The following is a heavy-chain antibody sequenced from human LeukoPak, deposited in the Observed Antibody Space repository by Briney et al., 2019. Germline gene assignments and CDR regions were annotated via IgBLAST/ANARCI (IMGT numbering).Heavy chain of an antibody. CDR3: ARDGSGYCSSTSCYWEDYYYYYGMDV. J-gene: IGHJ6*02. V-gene: IGHV1-8*01. CDR2: MNPNRGNT. Sequence: ASVKVSCKASGYTFTSYDINWVRQATGQGLEWMGWMNPNRGNTGYAQKFQGRVTMTRNTSISTAYMELSSLRSEDTAVYYCARDGSGYCSSTSCYWEDYYYYYGMDVWGQGTTVTVSS. CDR1: GYTFTSYD. D-gene: IGHD2-2*01.